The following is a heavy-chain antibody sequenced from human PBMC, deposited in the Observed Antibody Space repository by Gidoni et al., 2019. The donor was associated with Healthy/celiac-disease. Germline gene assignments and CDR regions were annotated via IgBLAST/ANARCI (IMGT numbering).Heavy chain of an antibody. CDR2: IRWNSGSI. J-gene: IGHJ3*02. CDR1: GFTFDDYA. Sequence: EVQLVESGGGLVQSGRSLRLSFAASGFTFDDYAMHWVRQAPGKGLEWVSGIRWNSGSIGYADSVKGRFTISRDNAKNSLYLQMNSLRAEDTALYYCAKETSDAFDIWGQGTMVTVSS. CDR3: AKETSDAFDI. V-gene: IGHV3-9*01.